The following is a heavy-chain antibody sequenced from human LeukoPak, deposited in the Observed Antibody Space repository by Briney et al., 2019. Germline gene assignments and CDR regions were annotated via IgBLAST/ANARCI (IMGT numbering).Heavy chain of an antibody. V-gene: IGHV4-34*01. CDR1: GGSFSPYY. J-gene: IGHJ6*03. Sequence: SETLSLTCAVYGGSFSPYYWSWIRQSPDKGLEWIGEINHSGSTNYNPSLKSRVTISVDTSKNQFSLKLSSVTAADTAVYYCARGPLEQWLWGVTYYYYYMDVWGKGTTVTVSS. D-gene: IGHD6-19*01. CDR3: ARGPLEQWLWGVTYYYYYMDV. CDR2: INHSGST.